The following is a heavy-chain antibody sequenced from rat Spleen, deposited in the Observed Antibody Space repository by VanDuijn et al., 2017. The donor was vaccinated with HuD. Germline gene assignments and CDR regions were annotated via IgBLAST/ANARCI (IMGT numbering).Heavy chain of an antibody. Sequence: EVQLVESGGGLVQPGRSLKLSCVASGFTFNYYWMTWIRQAPGKGLEWVATISYDGSSTYYRDSVKGRFTISRDNAKSTLYLQMDSLRSEDTATYYCARHNSGYGVMDAWGQGASVTVSS. V-gene: IGHV5-31*01. J-gene: IGHJ4*01. CDR2: ISYDGSST. D-gene: IGHD4-3*01. CDR1: GFTFNYYW. CDR3: ARHNSGYGVMDA.